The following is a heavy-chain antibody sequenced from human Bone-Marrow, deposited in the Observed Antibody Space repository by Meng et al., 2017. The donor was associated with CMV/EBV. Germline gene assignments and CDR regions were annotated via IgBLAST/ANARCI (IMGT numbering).Heavy chain of an antibody. Sequence: SGPTLVKPTQTLTLTCTFSGFSLSTSGVGVGWIRQPPGKALEWLAVIYWNDDKRYNPSMDNRLTITKDTSKNQVVLTMTNMGPVDTATYFCAHSRLYDSGGYYYDPPGGHWGQGTLVTVSS. CDR3: AHSRLYDSGGYYYDPPGGH. V-gene: IGHV2-5*01. D-gene: IGHD3-22*01. CDR1: GFSLSTSGVG. CDR2: IYWNDDK. J-gene: IGHJ4*02.